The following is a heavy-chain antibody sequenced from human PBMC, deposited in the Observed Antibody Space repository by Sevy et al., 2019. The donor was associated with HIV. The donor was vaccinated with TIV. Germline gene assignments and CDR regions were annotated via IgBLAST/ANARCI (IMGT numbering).Heavy chain of an antibody. V-gene: IGHV3-53*01. J-gene: IGHJ3*02. CDR3: AIGSVSLVIAKDAFHI. CDR2: IYSEGTK. D-gene: IGHD2-21*01. CDR1: GFTFSRNY. Sequence: GGSLRLSCAASGFTFSRNYMIWVRQAPGKGLEWVSLIYSEGTKNYADSVKGRFTISRDNSKNTLYLQMNSLRAEDTAVYYCAIGSVSLVIAKDAFHIWGQGTMVTVSS.